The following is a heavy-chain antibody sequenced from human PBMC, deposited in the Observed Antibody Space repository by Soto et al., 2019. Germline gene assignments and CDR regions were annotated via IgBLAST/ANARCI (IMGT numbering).Heavy chain of an antibody. CDR1: GFTFSSYS. J-gene: IGHJ4*02. Sequence: GGSLRLSCAASGFTFSSYSMNWVRQAPGKGLEWVSGVSGSGGSTNYADAVKGRFTISRDNSKNTLYLQMNSLRAEDTAVYYCAKDRWDTTMTYYFDYWGQGTLVTVSS. CDR2: VSGSGGST. V-gene: IGHV3-23*01. D-gene: IGHD5-18*01. CDR3: AKDRWDTTMTYYFDY.